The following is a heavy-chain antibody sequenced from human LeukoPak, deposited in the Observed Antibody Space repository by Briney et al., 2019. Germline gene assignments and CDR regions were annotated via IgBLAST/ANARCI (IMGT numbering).Heavy chain of an antibody. CDR3: ANYHDYSNFQGAYYLDY. D-gene: IGHD4-11*01. V-gene: IGHV4-59*08. J-gene: IGHJ4*02. Sequence: SETVSLTCTVSGGSNRGYYWSWIRQPPGKGLEWIGNIYYSGSTNYNPSLKSRVTISVDTSKNQFSLKLSSVTAADTAVYYCANYHDYSNFQGAYYLDYWGQGTLVTVSS. CDR2: IYYSGST. CDR1: GGSNRGYY.